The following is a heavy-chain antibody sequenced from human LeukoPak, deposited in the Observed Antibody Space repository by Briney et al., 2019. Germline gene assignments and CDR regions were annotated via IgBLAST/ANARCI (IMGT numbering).Heavy chain of an antibody. CDR3: ARDGPVAGVELDG. D-gene: IGHD6-19*01. CDR1: GFPFDNYG. J-gene: IGHJ4*02. V-gene: IGHV3-20*04. Sequence: GGSLRLSCAASGFPFDNYGMAWVRQAPGKGLEWVSGITGNGGTTAYADSVKGRFTISRDNAKNSLFLQMNSLRAEDTALYYCARDGPVAGVELDGWGQGTLVTVAS. CDR2: ITGNGGTT.